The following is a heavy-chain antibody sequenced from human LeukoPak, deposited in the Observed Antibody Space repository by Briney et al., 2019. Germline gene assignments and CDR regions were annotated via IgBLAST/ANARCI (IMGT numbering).Heavy chain of an antibody. J-gene: IGHJ4*02. CDR1: GFTFSTYW. CDR3: TTSWPKVREGDQ. CDR2: ITRYGADT. Sequence: GGSLRLSCAASGFTFSTYWMSWVRQAPGKGLEWLSEITRYGADTDYADSVKGRFTISRDNSKNTLYLQMNSLRVEDTAVYYCTTSWPKVREGDQWGQGTLVTVS. D-gene: IGHD3-10*01. V-gene: IGHV3-23*01.